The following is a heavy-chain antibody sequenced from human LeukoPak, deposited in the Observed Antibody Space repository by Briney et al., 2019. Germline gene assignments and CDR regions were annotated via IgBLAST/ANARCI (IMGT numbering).Heavy chain of an antibody. CDR1: GFTFSSYS. V-gene: IGHV3-21*01. CDR2: ISSSSSYI. CDR3: ARGPDYYDSSGHPY. D-gene: IGHD3-22*01. J-gene: IGHJ4*02. Sequence: PGGSLRLSCAASGFTFSSYSMNWVRQAPGKGLEWVSSISSSSSYIYYADSVKGRFTISRDNAKNSLYLQMNSLRAEDTAVYYCARGPDYYDSSGHPYWGQGTLGTVSS.